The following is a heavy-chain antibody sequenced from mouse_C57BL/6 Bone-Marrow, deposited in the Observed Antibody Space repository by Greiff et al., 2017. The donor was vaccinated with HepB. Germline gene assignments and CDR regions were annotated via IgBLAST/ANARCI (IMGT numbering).Heavy chain of an antibody. CDR1: GYTFTDYN. CDR3: ARLGFTTVVAFDY. CDR2: INPNNGGT. V-gene: IGHV1-18*01. Sequence: VQLQQSGPELVKPGASVKIPCKASGYTFTDYNMDWVKQSHGKSLEWIGDINPNNGGTIYNQKFKGKATLTVDKSSSTAYMERRSLTSEDTAVYYCARLGFTTVVAFDYWGQGTTLTVSS. D-gene: IGHD1-1*01. J-gene: IGHJ2*01.